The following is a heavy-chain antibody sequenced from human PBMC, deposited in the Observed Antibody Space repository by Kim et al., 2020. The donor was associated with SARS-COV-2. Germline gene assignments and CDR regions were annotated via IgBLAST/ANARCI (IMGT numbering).Heavy chain of an antibody. Sequence: YHPSLQSRVTISVDTSKNQFSLRLKSVTTADTAVYYCARDQGATYPFDYWGQGTLVIVSA. V-gene: IGHV4-59*01. J-gene: IGHJ4*02. CDR3: ARDQGATYPFDY.